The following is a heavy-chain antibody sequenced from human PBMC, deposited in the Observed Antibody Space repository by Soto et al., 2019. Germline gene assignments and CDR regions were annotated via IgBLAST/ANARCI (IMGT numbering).Heavy chain of an antibody. D-gene: IGHD6-6*01. J-gene: IGHJ5*02. Sequence: SETLSLTCTVSGGSISSYYWSWIRQPPGKGLEWIGYIYYSGSTNYNPSLKSRVTISVDTSKNQFSLKLSSVTAADTAVYYCARLSSSSRPGFDPWGQGTLVTVSS. CDR1: GGSISSYY. V-gene: IGHV4-59*08. CDR3: ARLSSSSRPGFDP. CDR2: IYYSGST.